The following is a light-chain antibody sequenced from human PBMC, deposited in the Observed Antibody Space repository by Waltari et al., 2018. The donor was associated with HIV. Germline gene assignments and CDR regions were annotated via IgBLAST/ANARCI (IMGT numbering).Light chain of an antibody. CDR2: GAS. V-gene: IGKV3-15*01. Sequence: MTQSPATLSVSPGERVTLSCRASQSLSGNLAWYQQKPGHAPRPLIHGASTRATGFPDRFTGSGSGAKFTLTISSLQSEDFAFDYCQQYNNWPWTFGQGTKVEIK. CDR3: QQYNNWPWT. J-gene: IGKJ1*01. CDR1: QSLSGN.